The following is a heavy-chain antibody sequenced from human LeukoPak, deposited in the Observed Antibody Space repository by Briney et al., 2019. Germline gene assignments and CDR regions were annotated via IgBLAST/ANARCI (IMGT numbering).Heavy chain of an antibody. J-gene: IGHJ4*02. CDR1: GFTFSTYW. CDR3: AKDRSPGGFDY. D-gene: IGHD3-10*01. CDR2: INGDGIST. V-gene: IGHV3-74*01. Sequence: GGSLRLSCAASGFTFSTYWMHWVRQAPGKGLVWVSRINGDGISTRYADSVKGRFTISRDNAKNTLYLQMNSLRAEDTAVYYCAKDRSPGGFDYWGQGTLVTVSS.